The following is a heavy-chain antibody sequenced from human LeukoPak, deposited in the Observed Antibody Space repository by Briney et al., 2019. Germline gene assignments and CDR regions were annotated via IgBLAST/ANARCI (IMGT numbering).Heavy chain of an antibody. D-gene: IGHD2-2*01. CDR3: ARYCSSTSCRQAYRSSQGGDAFDI. J-gene: IGHJ3*02. CDR1: GGSLSSSNW. CDR2: IYHSGST. V-gene: IGHV4-4*02. Sequence: SGTLSLTCAVSGGSLSSSNWWSWVRQPPGKGLEWIGEIYHSGSTNYNPSLKSRVTISVDKSKNQFSLKLSSVTAADTAVYYCARYCSSTSCRQAYRSSQGGDAFDIWGQGTMVTVSS.